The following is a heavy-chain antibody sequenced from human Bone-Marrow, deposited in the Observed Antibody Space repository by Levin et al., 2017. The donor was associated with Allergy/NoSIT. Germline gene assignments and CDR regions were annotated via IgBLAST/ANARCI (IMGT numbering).Heavy chain of an antibody. Sequence: SCIVSGGFINSGSYYWGWIRQPPGKGLEWIGSFYYSGSTYYNPSLESRVTISADTSKSQLSLKLNSVTAADTAVYYCVRAPDYWGQGTLVTVSS. J-gene: IGHJ4*02. V-gene: IGHV4-39*07. CDR2: FYYSGST. CDR3: VRAPDY. CDR1: GGFINSGSYY.